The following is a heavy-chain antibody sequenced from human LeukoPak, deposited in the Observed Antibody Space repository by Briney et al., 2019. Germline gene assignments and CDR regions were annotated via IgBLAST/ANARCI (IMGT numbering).Heavy chain of an antibody. Sequence: SESLSLTCTVSGGSISSVSYDWGWIRQPAGKGLEWIGRIYTSGRTNYNPSLKSRVTLSVDTSKNQFSLKLRSVPAADTAVYYCASGLRYFDLYYWGQGTLVTVSS. V-gene: IGHV4-61*02. J-gene: IGHJ4*02. CDR3: ASGLRYFDLYY. CDR1: GGSISSVSYD. CDR2: IYTSGRT. D-gene: IGHD3-9*01.